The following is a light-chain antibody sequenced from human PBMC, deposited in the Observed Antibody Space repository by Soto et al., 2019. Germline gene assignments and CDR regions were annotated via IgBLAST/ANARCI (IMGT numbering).Light chain of an antibody. CDR2: GAY. J-gene: IGKJ2*01. Sequence: EIVLTQSPATLSLSPGDRVTLSCRASQSVGSYFAWYQQKPGQAPRLLIYGAYNRATGIPARFSGSGSGTDFTLTISSLEPEDFAVYFCQNRNNWPPDATFGQGTRLEIK. CDR1: QSVGSY. V-gene: IGKV3-11*01. CDR3: QNRNNWPPDAT.